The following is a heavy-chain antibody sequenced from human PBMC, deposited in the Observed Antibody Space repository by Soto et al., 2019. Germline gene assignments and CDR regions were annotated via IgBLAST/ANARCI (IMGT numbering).Heavy chain of an antibody. V-gene: IGHV3-30*18. Sequence: PGGSLRLSCAASGFTFSSYGMHWVRQAPGKGLEWVAVISYDGSNKYYADSVKGRFTISRDNSKNTLYLQMNSLRAEDTAVYYCAKIRDGYNYGRDYYYYYGMDVRGQGTTVTVSS. J-gene: IGHJ6*02. CDR1: GFTFSSYG. CDR2: ISYDGSNK. CDR3: AKIRDGYNYGRDYYYYYGMDV. D-gene: IGHD5-12*01.